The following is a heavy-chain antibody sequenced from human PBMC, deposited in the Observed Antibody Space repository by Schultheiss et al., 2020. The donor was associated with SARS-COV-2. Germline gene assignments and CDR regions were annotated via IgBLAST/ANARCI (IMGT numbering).Heavy chain of an antibody. Sequence: SETLSLTCTVSGGSISSYYWSWIRQPPGKGLEWIGYIYYSGSTNYNPSLKSRVTISVDTSKNQFSLKLSSVTAADTAVYYCARDLPYSGSSHWGQGTLVTVSS. CDR3: ARDLPYSGSSH. J-gene: IGHJ4*02. V-gene: IGHV4-59*01. CDR1: GGSISSYY. CDR2: IYYSGST. D-gene: IGHD1-26*01.